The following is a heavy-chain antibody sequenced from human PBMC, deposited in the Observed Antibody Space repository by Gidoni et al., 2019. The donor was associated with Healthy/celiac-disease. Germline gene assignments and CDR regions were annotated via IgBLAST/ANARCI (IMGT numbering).Heavy chain of an antibody. D-gene: IGHD6-13*01. Sequence: QVQLQQWGAGRLKPSETLSLTCAVYGGSFSGYYWSWIRQPPGKGLEWIGEINHSGSTNYPPSLKSRVTISVDPSKNQFSLKLSSVTAAATAVYYCARAGYSSSPDFDYWGQGTLVTVSS. CDR3: ARAGYSSSPDFDY. J-gene: IGHJ4*02. CDR2: INHSGST. CDR1: GGSFSGYY. V-gene: IGHV4-34*01.